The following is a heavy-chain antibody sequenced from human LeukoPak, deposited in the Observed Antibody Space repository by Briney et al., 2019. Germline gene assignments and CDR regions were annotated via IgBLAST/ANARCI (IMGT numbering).Heavy chain of an antibody. CDR1: NYTFTSYD. Sequence: ASAKVSCTASNYTFTSYDISWVRQAPGQGLEWMGWISAYSGNANYAQTFQARVTMTTDTSTSTAYMELKSLRSDDTAVYYCAREANLAYCSGGRCYPEALGYWGQGTLVTVSS. CDR3: AREANLAYCSGGRCYPEALGY. D-gene: IGHD2-15*01. CDR2: ISAYSGNA. J-gene: IGHJ4*02. V-gene: IGHV1-18*01.